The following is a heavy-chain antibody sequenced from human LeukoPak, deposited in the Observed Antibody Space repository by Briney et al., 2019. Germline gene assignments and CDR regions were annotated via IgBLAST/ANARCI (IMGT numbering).Heavy chain of an antibody. CDR1: GFTFSNYL. J-gene: IGHJ4*02. D-gene: IGHD3-22*01. V-gene: IGHV3-53*01. CDR3: ARDNYDSSGFT. CDR2: IYSGGGT. Sequence: GGSLRLSCAASGFTFSNYLMHWVRQTPGKGLEWVSIIYSGGGTRYADSVKGRFTISRDNSRNTLYLQMNSLRAEDTALYYCARDNYDSSGFTWGQGTLVTVSS.